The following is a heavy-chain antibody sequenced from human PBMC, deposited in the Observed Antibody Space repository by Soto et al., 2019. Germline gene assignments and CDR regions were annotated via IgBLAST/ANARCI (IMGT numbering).Heavy chain of an antibody. CDR2: IDDNGST. CDR3: ASLTPAARILWDAFDI. CDR1: ACYLRGFY. Sequence: EPLSHTCSFSACYLRGFYVSWIRKYAVKDLEWIGHIDDNGSTYYNPSLKSRVTISVHTSKKQFSLKVSSVTAADTAVYYCASLTPAARILWDAFDIWGQGTMVTVS. J-gene: IGHJ3*02. D-gene: IGHD2-21*01. V-gene: IGHV4-59*06.